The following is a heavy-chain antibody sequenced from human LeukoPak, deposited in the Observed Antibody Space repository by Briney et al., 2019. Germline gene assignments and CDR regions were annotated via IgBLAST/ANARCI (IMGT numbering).Heavy chain of an antibody. J-gene: IGHJ6*03. CDR2: INPSGGST. D-gene: IGHD3-9*01. CDR1: GYIFTSYF. CDR3: ARALFYDILTGYVYYYMDV. V-gene: IGHV1-46*01. Sequence: ASVKVSCKASGYIFTSYFMHWVRQAPGQGLEWMGLINPSGGSTRYAQKFQGRVTMTRDTSTSTAYMELRSLRSDDTAVYYCARALFYDILTGYVYYYMDVWGKGTTVTISS.